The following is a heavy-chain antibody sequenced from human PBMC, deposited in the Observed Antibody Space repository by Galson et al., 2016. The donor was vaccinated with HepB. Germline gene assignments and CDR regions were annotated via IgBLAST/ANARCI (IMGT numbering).Heavy chain of an antibody. CDR1: GFTFTSYA. D-gene: IGHD1-20*01. Sequence: SLRFSCAASGFTFTSYAMSWVRQAPGKGLEWLSSVSGSGGSTCYADSVRGRFIISRDSSENTLYLQMNTLRGDDTALYYCAKAGYNSHERNNWFDSWGQGTLVTVSS. CDR2: VSGSGGST. CDR3: AKAGYNSHERNNWFDS. J-gene: IGHJ5*01. V-gene: IGHV3-23*01.